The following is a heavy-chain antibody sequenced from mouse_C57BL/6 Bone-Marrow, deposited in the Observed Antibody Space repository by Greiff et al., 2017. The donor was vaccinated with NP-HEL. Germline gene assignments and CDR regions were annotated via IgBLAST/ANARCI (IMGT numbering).Heavy chain of an antibody. CDR2: IYPRSGNT. Sequence: VKLMESGAELARPGASVKLSCKASGYTFTSYGISWVKQRTGQGLEWIGEIYPRSGNTYYNEKFKGKATLTADKSSSTAYMELRSLTSEDSAVYFCARLAPYYYGSSYDYWGQGTTLTVSS. V-gene: IGHV1-81*01. J-gene: IGHJ2*01. CDR1: GYTFTSYG. D-gene: IGHD1-1*01. CDR3: ARLAPYYYGSSYDY.